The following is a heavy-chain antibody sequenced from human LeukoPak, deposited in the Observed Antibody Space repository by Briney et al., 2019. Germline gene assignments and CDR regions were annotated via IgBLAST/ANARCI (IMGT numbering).Heavy chain of an antibody. V-gene: IGHV3-11*04. CDR1: GFTFSDYY. J-gene: IGHJ4*02. CDR3: ARDPATLGLSLDY. Sequence: PGGSLRLSCAASGFTFSDYYMSWIRQAPGKGLEWVSYISSSGTTIYYADSVKGRFTISRDNAKNSLYLQMNSLRAEDTAVYYCARDPATLGLSLDYWGQGTLVTASS. D-gene: IGHD3-22*01. CDR2: ISSSGTTI.